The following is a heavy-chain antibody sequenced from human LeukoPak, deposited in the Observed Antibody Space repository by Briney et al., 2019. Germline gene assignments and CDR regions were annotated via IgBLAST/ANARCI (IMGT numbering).Heavy chain of an antibody. Sequence: ASVKVSCKASGYTFTGYSLHWVRLAPGQGLEWMGWINPNSGGTGFAQKFQGRVTMTRDTSVTTGYMEPSRLTSDDTAVYYCARDGGLVDFDSWGQGTLITVSS. D-gene: IGHD3-16*01. CDR2: INPNSGGT. V-gene: IGHV1-2*02. CDR3: ARDGGLVDFDS. J-gene: IGHJ4*02. CDR1: GYTFTGYS.